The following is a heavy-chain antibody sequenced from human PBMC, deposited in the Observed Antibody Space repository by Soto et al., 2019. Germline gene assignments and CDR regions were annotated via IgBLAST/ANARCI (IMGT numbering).Heavy chain of an antibody. V-gene: IGHV3-48*03. CDR1: GFTFRNSE. CDR3: ASEALCGADCHFFEY. Sequence: PGGSLRLSCAGSGFTFRNSEMFWVRQAPGKGLEWVSKINYSGSNIYYSKSVKGRFTISRDNAKNSLYLQMNSLTDEDTAIYFCASEALCGADCHFFEYWGPGTLVTVSS. CDR2: INYSGSNI. D-gene: IGHD2-21*02. J-gene: IGHJ4*02.